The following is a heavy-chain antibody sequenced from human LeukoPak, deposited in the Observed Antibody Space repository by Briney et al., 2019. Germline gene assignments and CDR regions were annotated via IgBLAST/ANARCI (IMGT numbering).Heavy chain of an antibody. Sequence: GGSLRLSCAGSGFIFSNYAMSWVRQAPGKGLEWVSGIKGNGSDTYYADSVKGRFTVSRDNSKNTLSLQMNSLSAEDTAVYYCAKDTGPLMITFGGVVISYFDYWGQGALVTVSS. CDR1: GFIFSNYA. V-gene: IGHV3-23*01. CDR3: AKDTGPLMITFGGVVISYFDY. CDR2: IKGNGSDT. J-gene: IGHJ4*02. D-gene: IGHD3-16*01.